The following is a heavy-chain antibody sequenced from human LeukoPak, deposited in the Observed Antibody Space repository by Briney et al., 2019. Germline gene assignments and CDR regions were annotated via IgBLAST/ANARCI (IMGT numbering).Heavy chain of an antibody. CDR1: GYTFTSYD. J-gene: IGHJ5*02. Sequence: ASVKVSCKASGYTFTSYDINWVRQATGQGLEWMGWMNPNSGNTGYAQKFQGRVTITRNTSISTAYMELSSLRSEDTAVYYCARGRKGGSYKSRWFDPWGQGTLVTVFS. CDR3: ARGRKGGSYKSRWFDP. D-gene: IGHD1-26*01. CDR2: MNPNSGNT. V-gene: IGHV1-8*03.